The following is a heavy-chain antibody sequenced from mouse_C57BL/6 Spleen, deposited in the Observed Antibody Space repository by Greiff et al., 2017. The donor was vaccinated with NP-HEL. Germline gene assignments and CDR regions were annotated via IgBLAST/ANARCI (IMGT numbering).Heavy chain of an antibody. CDR1: GFSLTSYA. J-gene: IGHJ1*03. D-gene: IGHD1-1*01. CDR3: ARYYYGSSYWYFDV. V-gene: IGHV2-9-1*01. CDR2: IWTGGGT. Sequence: QVQLKESGPGLVAPSQSLSITCTVSGFSLTSYAISWVRQPPGKGLEWLGVIWTGGGTNYNSALKSKLSISKDNSKSQVFLKMNSLQTDDTARYYCARYYYGSSYWYFDVWGTGTTVTVSS.